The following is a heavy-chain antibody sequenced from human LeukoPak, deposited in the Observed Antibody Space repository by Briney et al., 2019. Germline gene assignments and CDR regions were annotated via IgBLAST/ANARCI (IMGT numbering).Heavy chain of an antibody. J-gene: IGHJ4*02. CDR3: ARVNILPDY. D-gene: IGHD2/OR15-2a*01. CDR1: GFTFSSCA. CDR2: ISSSSSYT. Sequence: GGSLRLSCSASGFTFSSCAMHSVRQAPGKGLEWVSYISSSSSYTNYADSVKGRFTISRDNAKNSLYLQMNSLRAEDTAVYYCARVNILPDYWGQGTLVTVSS. V-gene: IGHV3-21*05.